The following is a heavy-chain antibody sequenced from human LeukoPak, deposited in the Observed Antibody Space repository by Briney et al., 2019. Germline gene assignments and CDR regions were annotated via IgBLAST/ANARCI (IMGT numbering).Heavy chain of an antibody. Sequence: SETLSLTCTVSGGSISSYYWSWIRQPAGKGLEWIGRIYTSGSTNYNPSLKSRVTMSVDTSKNQFSLKLSSVTAADTAVYYCARDIGYSSSWYWSNYYYYGMDVWGQGTTVTVSS. CDR1: GGSISSYY. CDR2: IYTSGST. J-gene: IGHJ6*02. V-gene: IGHV4-4*07. CDR3: ARDIGYSSSWYWSNYYYYGMDV. D-gene: IGHD6-13*01.